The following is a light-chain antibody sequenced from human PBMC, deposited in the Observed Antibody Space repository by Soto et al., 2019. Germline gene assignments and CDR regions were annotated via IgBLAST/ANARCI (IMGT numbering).Light chain of an antibody. Sequence: EVVLTQSPGTLSLSPGERATLSCRASQNLNHNYVAWYQQKPGQGPRRLIYGISTRAAGIPDRFSGSGAGTDFTLTISRVEPEEFAVYYCQQYGTFPFTFGPENKLDIK. CDR1: QNLNHNY. CDR2: GIS. J-gene: IGKJ3*01. V-gene: IGKV3-20*01. CDR3: QQYGTFPFT.